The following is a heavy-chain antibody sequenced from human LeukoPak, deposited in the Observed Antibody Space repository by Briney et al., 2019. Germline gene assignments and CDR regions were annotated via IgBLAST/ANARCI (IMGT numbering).Heavy chain of an antibody. CDR2: IQFDGSKK. J-gene: IGHJ5*02. CDR1: GFTFSNYG. CDR3: AKDGLYASETYPRGWFDP. V-gene: IGHV3-30*02. Sequence: GGSLRLSCAASGFTFSNYGIHWVRQAPGRGLESVAFIQFDGSKKFYADYVKGRFTVSRDNSKNTAYLQMNSLRGEDTAVYFCAKDGLYASETYPRGWFDPWGQGTLVTVSS. D-gene: IGHD3-10*01.